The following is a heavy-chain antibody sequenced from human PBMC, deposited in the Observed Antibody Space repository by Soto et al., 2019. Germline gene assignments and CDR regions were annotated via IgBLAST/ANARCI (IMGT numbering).Heavy chain of an antibody. CDR3: ARDNDSSGYPFDY. V-gene: IGHV3-30-3*01. Sequence: QVQLVESGGGVVQPGRSLRLSCAASGFTFSSYAMHWVRQAPGKGLEWVAVISYDGSNKYYADSVKGRFTISRDNSKKTLYLQMNSLRAEDTAVYYCARDNDSSGYPFDYWGQGTLVTVSS. CDR1: GFTFSSYA. J-gene: IGHJ4*02. D-gene: IGHD3-22*01. CDR2: ISYDGSNK.